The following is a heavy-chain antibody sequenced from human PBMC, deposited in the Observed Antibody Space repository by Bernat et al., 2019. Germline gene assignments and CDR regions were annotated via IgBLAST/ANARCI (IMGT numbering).Heavy chain of an antibody. CDR2: IYYSGST. V-gene: IGHV4-39*01. Sequence: QLQLQESGLGLVKPSETLSLTCTVSGGSISSSSYYWGWIRQPPGKGLEWIGSIYYSGSTYYNPSLKSRVTISVDTSKTQFSLKLSSVTAADTAVYYCASLYYDILTDYYFDYWGQGTLVTVSS. CDR1: GGSISSSSYY. CDR3: ASLYYDILTDYYFDY. J-gene: IGHJ4*02. D-gene: IGHD3-9*01.